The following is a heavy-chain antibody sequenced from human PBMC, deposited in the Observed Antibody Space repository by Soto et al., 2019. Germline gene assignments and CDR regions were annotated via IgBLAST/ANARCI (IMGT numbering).Heavy chain of an antibody. D-gene: IGHD3-3*01. CDR1: GYTFTSYA. CDR3: ARDKENYDFGSGYPTKYYYGMDV. CDR2: INAGNGNT. J-gene: IGHJ6*02. V-gene: IGHV1-3*05. Sequence: QVQLVQSGAEEKKPGASVKVSCKASGYTFTSYAMHWVRQAPGQRLEWMGWINAGNGNTKYSQTFQGRVAMTRDTSASTAYMELSSLRSEDTAVYYCARDKENYDFGSGYPTKYYYGMDVWGQGTTVTVSS.